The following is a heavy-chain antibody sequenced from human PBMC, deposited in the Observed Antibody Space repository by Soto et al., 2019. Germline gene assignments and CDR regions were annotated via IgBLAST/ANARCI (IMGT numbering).Heavy chain of an antibody. CDR2: ISAYNGNT. J-gene: IGHJ4*01. CDR1: GYTCTSYG. CDR3: ARRAMSGTGEDYFAY. Sequence: QVQLVQAGAEVKKPGASVKVSCKASGYTCTSYGISWVRQAPGQGLEWMGWISAYNGNTNYAQKLQGRVTMTTDTSTSTAYMELRSLRSAETAVYYCARRAMSGTGEDYFAYWGQEPWSSSPQ. D-gene: IGHD2-2*01. V-gene: IGHV1-18*01.